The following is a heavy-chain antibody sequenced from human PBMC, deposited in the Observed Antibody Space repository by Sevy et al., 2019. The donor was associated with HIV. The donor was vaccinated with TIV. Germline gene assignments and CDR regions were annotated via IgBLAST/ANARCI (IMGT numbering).Heavy chain of an antibody. D-gene: IGHD2-2*02. V-gene: IGHV4-59*01. J-gene: IGHJ6*02. CDR2: IYYSWST. CDR1: GGSISSYY. Sequence: SETLSLTCTVSGGSISSYYWSWIRQPPGKGLEWIGYIYYSWSTNYNPSLKSRVIISVDTSKNQFSLKLSSVTAVDTAVYYCARGEIPSPYYHDMDVWGQGTTVTVSS. CDR3: ARGEIPSPYYHDMDV.